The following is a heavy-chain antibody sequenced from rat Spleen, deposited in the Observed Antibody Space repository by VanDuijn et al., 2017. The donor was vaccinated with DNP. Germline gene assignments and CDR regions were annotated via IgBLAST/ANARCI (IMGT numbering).Heavy chain of an antibody. J-gene: IGHJ2*01. CDR1: GFTFSYYG. V-gene: IGHV5S13*01. CDR3: ARRGFYSGPLDY. CDR2: ISASGGST. Sequence: EVQLVESGGGLVQPGRSLKLSCAASGFTFSYYGMAWVRQAPKKGLEWVASISASGGSTSYRDSVKGRFTISRDNAKSTLYLQMDSLRSEDTATYYCARRGFYSGPLDYWGQGFMVTVSS. D-gene: IGHD1-1*01.